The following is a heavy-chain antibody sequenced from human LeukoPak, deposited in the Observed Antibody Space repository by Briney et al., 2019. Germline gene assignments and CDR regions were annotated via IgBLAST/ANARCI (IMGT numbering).Heavy chain of an antibody. CDR3: ARQTGGSSGYYGPDY. Sequence: IPSGTLSLTCAVSGGSISSSSYYWGWIRQPPGKGLEWIGSIYYSGSTYYNPSLKSRVTISVDTSKNQFSLKLSSVTAADTAVYYCARQTGGSSGYYGPDYWGQGTLVTVSS. V-gene: IGHV4-39*01. CDR1: GGSISSSSYY. CDR2: IYYSGST. D-gene: IGHD3-22*01. J-gene: IGHJ4*02.